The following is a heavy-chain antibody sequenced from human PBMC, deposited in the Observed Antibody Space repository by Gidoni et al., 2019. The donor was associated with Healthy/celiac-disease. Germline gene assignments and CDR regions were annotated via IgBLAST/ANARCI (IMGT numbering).Heavy chain of an antibody. Sequence: QVQLQESGPGLVKPSQTLSLTRTVSGGSISSGSYYWSWIRQPAGKGLEWLGRIHTSGSTNYNPSLKSRVTITVDTSKNQFSMKLSSVTAADAAVYYCARAYGSGSWDYYYGMDVWGQGTTVTVSS. CDR2: IHTSGST. V-gene: IGHV4-61*02. D-gene: IGHD3-10*01. J-gene: IGHJ6*02. CDR3: ARAYGSGSWDYYYGMDV. CDR1: GGSISSGSYY.